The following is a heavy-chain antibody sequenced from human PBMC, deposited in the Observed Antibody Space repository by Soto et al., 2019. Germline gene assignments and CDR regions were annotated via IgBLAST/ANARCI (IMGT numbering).Heavy chain of an antibody. CDR2: IIAYNGHT. D-gene: IGHD3-9*01. Sequence: QVQLVQSGAEVQKPGASVKVSCKASGYTFTSYVISWVRQAPGQGLEWMGWIIAYNGHTNYAQKLHGRVTMTTDTSTSTAYMELRSLRSDDTAVYYCAIDAHTLVRLNWFDPLSQGTLVTVSS. J-gene: IGHJ5*02. CDR1: GYTFTSYV. CDR3: AIDAHTLVRLNWFDP. V-gene: IGHV1-18*04.